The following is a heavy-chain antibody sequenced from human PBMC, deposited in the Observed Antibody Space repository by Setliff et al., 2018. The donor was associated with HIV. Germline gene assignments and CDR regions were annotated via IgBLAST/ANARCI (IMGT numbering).Heavy chain of an antibody. CDR1: GDSIGITNYY. CDR2: IYQSGRT. Sequence: PSETLSLTCIASGDSIGITNYYWGWIRQPPGGGLEWVGSIYQSGRTFYNPSLSGRVTVSIATSKNQFSLKLSSVTAADAAVYYCASRVYYYDSSGYLREEGCDPWGQGTLVTVSS. CDR3: ASRVYYYDSSGYLREEGCDP. J-gene: IGHJ5*02. D-gene: IGHD3-22*01. V-gene: IGHV4-39*01.